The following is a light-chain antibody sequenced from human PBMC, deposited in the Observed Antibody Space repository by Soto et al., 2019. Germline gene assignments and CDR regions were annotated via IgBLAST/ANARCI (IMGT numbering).Light chain of an antibody. CDR1: SSDVGGYNY. CDR3: TYFAGSGTYV. V-gene: IGLV2-14*01. Sequence: QSALTQPASVPGSPGQSIAISCTGTSSDVGGYNYVSWYQQYPGKAPKLIIFDVTNRPSGVSDRFSGSKSGSTASLTISGLQADDEADYYCTYFAGSGTYVFGTGTKVTVL. J-gene: IGLJ1*01. CDR2: DVT.